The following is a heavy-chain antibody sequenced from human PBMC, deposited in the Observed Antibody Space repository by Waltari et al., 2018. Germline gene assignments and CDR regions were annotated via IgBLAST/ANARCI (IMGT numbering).Heavy chain of an antibody. D-gene: IGHD2-21*02. Sequence: QVQLQESGPGLVKPSETLSLTCAVSGYSISSGYYWGWIRQPPGKGLEWIGSIYHSGSTHHHPAPKSRVTISGDTAKNQVSLKRRSVTAADTAVYYWARGSPSYGGNSRGVGYWGQGTLGTVSS. CDR1: GYSISSGYY. CDR3: ARGSPSYGGNSRGVGY. CDR2: IYHSGST. V-gene: IGHV4-38-2*01. J-gene: IGHJ4*02.